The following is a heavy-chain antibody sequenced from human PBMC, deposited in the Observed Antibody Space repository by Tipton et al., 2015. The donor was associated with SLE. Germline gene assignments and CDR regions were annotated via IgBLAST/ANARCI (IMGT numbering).Heavy chain of an antibody. CDR1: GGSFSGYF. CDR2: VYYSGTT. D-gene: IGHD5-24*01. V-gene: IGHV4-31*11. J-gene: IGHJ5*02. CDR3: GRGQLRWLQS. Sequence: TLSLTCAVYGGSFSGYFWSWIRQHPGKGLEWIGYVYYSGTTYYNPSLSSRVSISIDRSKNQFSLKLNSVTAADSAVYYCGRGQLRWLQSWGQGALVTVSS.